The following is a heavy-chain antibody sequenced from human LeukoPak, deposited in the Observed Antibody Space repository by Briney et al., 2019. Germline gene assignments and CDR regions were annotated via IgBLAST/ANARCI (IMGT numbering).Heavy chain of an antibody. CDR2: ISFDGSQK. Sequence: PGGSLRLSCAASGFTFSSYAIHWVRQAPGKGLEWVALISFDGSQKYYADSVKGRFTISRDNSKSTVYLQMNSLRVEDAAVYYCSKDLTSDFGGDLDPWGQGTLVTVSS. V-gene: IGHV3-30*02. CDR3: SKDLTSDFGGDLDP. J-gene: IGHJ5*02. D-gene: IGHD3-10*01. CDR1: GFTFSSYA.